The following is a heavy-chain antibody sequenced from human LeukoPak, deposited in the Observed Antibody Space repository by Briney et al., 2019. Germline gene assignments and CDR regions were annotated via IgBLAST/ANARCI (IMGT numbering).Heavy chain of an antibody. CDR1: GFTSSNYA. D-gene: IGHD6-19*01. J-gene: IGHJ6*02. V-gene: IGHV3-30-3*01. CDR3: ARDISGWYSGGYFRMDV. CDR2: ISSGESDK. Sequence: PGGSLRLSCAASGFTSSNYAMHWVRQAPGKGLEWVAFISSGESDKYYADSVKGRFTISRDNSKNTLYLQMNSLRAEDTAVYYCARDISGWYSGGYFRMDVWGQGTTVTVSS.